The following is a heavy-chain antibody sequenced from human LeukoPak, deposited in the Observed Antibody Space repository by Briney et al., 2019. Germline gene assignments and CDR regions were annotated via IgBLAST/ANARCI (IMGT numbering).Heavy chain of an antibody. CDR1: GFTSSSYT. CDR3: ARDSSLCTGGSCHKGHYFDY. J-gene: IGHJ4*02. CDR2: ISTGSSTA. Sequence: GGSLRLSCAASGFTSSSYTMNWVRQAPGKGLEWVSYISTGSSTAYYADSVKGRFTISRDNAKNSLYLQMNSLRAEDTAVYYCARDSSLCTGGSCHKGHYFDYWGQGTLVTVSS. D-gene: IGHD2-15*01. V-gene: IGHV3-48*01.